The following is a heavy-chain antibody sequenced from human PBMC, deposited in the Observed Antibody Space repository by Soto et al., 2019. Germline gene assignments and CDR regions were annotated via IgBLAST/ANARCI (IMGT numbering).Heavy chain of an antibody. CDR1: GGTFSSYA. J-gene: IGHJ6*02. D-gene: IGHD6-6*01. Sequence: QVQLVQSGAEVKKPGSSVKVSCKASGGTFSSYAISWVRQAPGQGLEWMGGIIPIFGTANYAQKFQGRVTTTADESTSTAYMELSSLRSEDTAVYYCARGLSAARRGDYYYGMDVWGQGTTVTVSS. CDR2: IIPIFGTA. V-gene: IGHV1-69*01. CDR3: ARGLSAARRGDYYYGMDV.